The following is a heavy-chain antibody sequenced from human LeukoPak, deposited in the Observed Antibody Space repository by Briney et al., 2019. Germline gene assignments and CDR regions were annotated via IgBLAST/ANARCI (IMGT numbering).Heavy chain of an antibody. J-gene: IGHJ5*02. D-gene: IGHD2-21*02. CDR3: ARDPSNMVTTQGWFDP. CDR1: GYTFTSYG. CDR2: ISAYNRNT. Sequence: GASVKVSCKASGYTFTSYGISWVRQAPGQGLEWMGWISAYNRNTKYAQKFQGRVTMTTDTSTTTAYLEVRSLRSDDTAVYYCARDPSNMVTTQGWFDPWGQGTLVTVSS. V-gene: IGHV1-18*01.